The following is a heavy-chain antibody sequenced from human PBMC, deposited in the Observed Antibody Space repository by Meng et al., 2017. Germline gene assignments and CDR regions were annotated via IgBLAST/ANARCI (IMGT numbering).Heavy chain of an antibody. D-gene: IGHD5-18*01. Sequence: EVLLGESGGGLVKPGGSLRLSCGASGFTFSSYSMNWVRQAPGKGLEWVSSISSSSSYIYYADSVKGRFTISRDNAKNSLYLQMNSLRAEDTAVYYCATHTAMVIYYFDYWGQGTLVTVSS. CDR1: GFTFSSYS. V-gene: IGHV3-21*01. J-gene: IGHJ4*02. CDR2: ISSSSSYI. CDR3: ATHTAMVIYYFDY.